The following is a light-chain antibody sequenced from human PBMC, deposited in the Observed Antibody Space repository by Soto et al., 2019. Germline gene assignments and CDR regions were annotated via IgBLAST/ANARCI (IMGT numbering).Light chain of an antibody. CDR1: SSDIGSYNY. J-gene: IGLJ2*01. CDR3: TSYAGYNNPVV. Sequence: QSAPTQPPSASGSPGQSVTISCTGTSSDIGSYNYVSWYQQHPDKAPKLMIYEVNKRPSGVPDRFSGSKSGNTASLTVSGLQAEDEADYYCTSYAGYNNPVVFGGGTKLTVL. V-gene: IGLV2-8*01. CDR2: EVN.